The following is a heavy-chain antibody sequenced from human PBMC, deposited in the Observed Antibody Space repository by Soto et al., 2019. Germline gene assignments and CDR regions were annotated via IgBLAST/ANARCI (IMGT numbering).Heavy chain of an antibody. D-gene: IGHD2-15*01. Sequence: QVQLQESGPGLVKPSETLSLTCTVSGGSISSYYWSWIRQPPGKGLEWIGYIYYRGSTNYNPSLKSRVTISVDTSKNQFSLKLSSVTAADTAVYYCARGYCSGGSCYPTVDYWGQGTLVTVSS. CDR1: GGSISSYY. CDR3: ARGYCSGGSCYPTVDY. J-gene: IGHJ4*02. V-gene: IGHV4-59*01. CDR2: IYYRGST.